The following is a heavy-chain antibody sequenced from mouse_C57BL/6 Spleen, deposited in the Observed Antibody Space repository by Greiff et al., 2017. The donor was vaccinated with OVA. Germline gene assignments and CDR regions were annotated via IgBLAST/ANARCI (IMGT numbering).Heavy chain of an antibody. D-gene: IGHD2-5*01. CDR2: IYPGDGDT. CDR1: GYAFSSYW. V-gene: IGHV1-80*01. J-gene: IGHJ2*01. Sequence: QVQLKESGAELVKPGASVKISCKASGYAFSSYWMNWVKQRPGKGLEWIGQIYPGDGDTNYNGKFKGKATLTADKSSSTAYMQLRSLTSEDSAVYFCASYSNYREDYFDYWGQGTTLTVSS. CDR3: ASYSNYREDYFDY.